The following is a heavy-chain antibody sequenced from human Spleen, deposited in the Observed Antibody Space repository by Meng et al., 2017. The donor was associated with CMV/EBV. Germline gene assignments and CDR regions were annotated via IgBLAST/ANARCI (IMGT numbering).Heavy chain of an antibody. V-gene: IGHV3-74*01. CDR3: AREYRLKYDSSGFDF. J-gene: IGHJ4*02. D-gene: IGHD3-22*01. Sequence: SGFTFNTYLMHWVRQAPGKGLVWVSRITSDGSSTTYADSVKGRFTISRDNAKNTLYLQMNSLGAEDTAVYYCAREYRLKYDSSGFDFWGQGTLVTVSS. CDR1: GFTFNTYL. CDR2: ITSDGSST.